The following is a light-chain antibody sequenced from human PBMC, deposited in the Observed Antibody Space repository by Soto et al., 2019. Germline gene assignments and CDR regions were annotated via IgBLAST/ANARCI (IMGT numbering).Light chain of an antibody. CDR2: EVT. CDR1: SGYVGGYGY. V-gene: IGLV2-14*01. Sequence: QPAISQPASVSGSPGHSITISCTESSGYVGGYGYVSWYQQHPGKAPKLIIYEVTKRPSGVSNRFSGSKSGNTASPTISGLQSDDEADYYCTSYTNTSLLRTVFGTGPKVTVL. J-gene: IGLJ1*01. CDR3: TSYTNTSLLRTV.